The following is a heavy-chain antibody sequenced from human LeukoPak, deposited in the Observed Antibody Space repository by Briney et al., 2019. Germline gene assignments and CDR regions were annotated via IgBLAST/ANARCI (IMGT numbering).Heavy chain of an antibody. V-gene: IGHV3-21*01. D-gene: IGHD2-15*01. J-gene: IGHJ4*02. Sequence: GGSLRLSCAASGFTFSSYSMNWVRQAPGKGLEWVSSISTSSSYIYYADSVKGRFTISRDNAKNSLYLQMNSLRAEDTAVYYCAKAGYCSGGSCPALDYWGQGTLVTVSS. CDR3: AKAGYCSGGSCPALDY. CDR2: ISTSSSYI. CDR1: GFTFSSYS.